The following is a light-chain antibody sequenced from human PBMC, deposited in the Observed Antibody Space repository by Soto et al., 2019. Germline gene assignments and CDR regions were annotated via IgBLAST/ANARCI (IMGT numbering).Light chain of an antibody. J-gene: IGKJ5*01. Sequence: EIVLTQSPATLSLSPGERATLSCRASRSVRSYLAWYQQKPGQAPRLLIYDASNRAAGIPARFSGSGSETDFTLTISNLEPEDFAVYYCQQSCAWPPITFGQGTRLEIK. V-gene: IGKV3-11*01. CDR3: QQSCAWPPIT. CDR1: RSVRSY. CDR2: DAS.